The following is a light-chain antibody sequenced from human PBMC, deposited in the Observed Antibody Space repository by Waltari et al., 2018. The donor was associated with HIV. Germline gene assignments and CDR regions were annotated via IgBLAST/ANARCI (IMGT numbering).Light chain of an antibody. Sequence: QSALTQPASVSGFLGQSIQISCTGISTDSRFYQYISWYQPYPGKIPRLIIFDINNRPSGVSDHFSGSRSGNSASLTFSGLQSGDEAHYYCASNRLDYTLIFGGGTKLTVL. CDR2: DIN. CDR1: STDSRFYQY. J-gene: IGLJ2*01. CDR3: ASNRLDYTLI. V-gene: IGLV2-14*03.